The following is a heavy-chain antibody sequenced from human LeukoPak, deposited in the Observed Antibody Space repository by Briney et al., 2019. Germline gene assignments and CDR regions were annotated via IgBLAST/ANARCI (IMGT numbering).Heavy chain of an antibody. J-gene: IGHJ3*02. D-gene: IGHD1-1*01. CDR1: GFTVSSNY. CDR2: IYSGGNT. CDR3: ARDGEGTWAFDI. V-gene: IGHV3-53*01. Sequence: PGGSLRLSCAASGFTVSSNYMSWVRQAPGKGLEWVSVIYSGGNTYYADSVKGRFPISRDNAKNTLYLQMNSLRAEDTAVYYCARDGEGTWAFDIWGQGTMVTVSS.